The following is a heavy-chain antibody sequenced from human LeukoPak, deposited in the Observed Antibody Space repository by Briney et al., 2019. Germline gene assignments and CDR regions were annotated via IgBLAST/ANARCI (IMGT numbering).Heavy chain of an antibody. J-gene: IGHJ2*01. CDR2: INHSGST. CDR1: GGSFSGYY. CDR3: ARGKLGTNWYFDL. D-gene: IGHD7-27*01. V-gene: IGHV4-34*01. Sequence: QVRLQQWGAGLLKPSETLSLTCAVYGGSFSGYYWSWIRQPPGKGLEWIGEINHSGSTNYNPSLKSRVIISVDTSKNQFSLKLSSVTAADTAVYYCARGKLGTNWYFDLWGRGTLVTVSS.